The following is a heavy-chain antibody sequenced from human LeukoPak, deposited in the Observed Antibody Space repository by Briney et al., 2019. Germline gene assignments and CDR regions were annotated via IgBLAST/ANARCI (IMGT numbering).Heavy chain of an antibody. V-gene: IGHV3-21*01. Sequence: GGSLRLSCAASGFTFSSYSMNWVRQAPGKGLEWVSSISSSSSYIYYADSVKGRFTISRDNAKNSLYLQMNSLRAEDTTVYYCARIGYCSGGSCHGADYWSQGTLVTVSS. D-gene: IGHD2-15*01. J-gene: IGHJ4*02. CDR2: ISSSSSYI. CDR1: GFTFSSYS. CDR3: ARIGYCSGGSCHGADY.